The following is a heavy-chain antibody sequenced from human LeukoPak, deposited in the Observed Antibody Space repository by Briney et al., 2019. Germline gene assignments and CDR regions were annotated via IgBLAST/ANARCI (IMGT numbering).Heavy chain of an antibody. D-gene: IGHD3-16*01. CDR3: ARDVAASAVYYFDY. CDR2: IARDGKDK. V-gene: IGHV3-30*04. CDR1: GFTFSSYA. Sequence: GGTLRLSCAASGFTFSSYAMHWVRQAPGKGPEWVTVIARDGKDKHHADSVKGRFTISRDNSKNTLYLQMNSLRTDDTAVYYCARDVAASAVYYFDYWGQGTLVTVSS. J-gene: IGHJ4*02.